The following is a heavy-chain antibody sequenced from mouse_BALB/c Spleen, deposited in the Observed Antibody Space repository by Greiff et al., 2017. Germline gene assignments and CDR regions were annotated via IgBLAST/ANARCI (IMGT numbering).Heavy chain of an antibody. V-gene: IGHV3-2*02. CDR1: GYSITSDYA. CDR3: ARIGYGPLYAMDY. CDR2: ISYSGST. D-gene: IGHD1-2*01. J-gene: IGHJ4*01. Sequence: EVKLMESGPGLVKPSQSLSLTCTVTGYSITSDYAWNWIRQFPGNKLEWMGYISYSGSTSYNPSLKSRISITRDTSKNQFFLQLNSVTTEDTATYYCARIGYGPLYAMDYWGQGTSVTVSS.